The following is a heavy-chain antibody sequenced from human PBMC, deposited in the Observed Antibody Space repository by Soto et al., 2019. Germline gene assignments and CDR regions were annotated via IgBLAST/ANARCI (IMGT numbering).Heavy chain of an antibody. V-gene: IGHV1-18*01. CDR1: GYTFTSYG. CDR3: ARDTIAVAGSAFDI. CDR2: ISAYNGNT. J-gene: IGHJ3*02. Sequence: GASVKVSCKASGYTFTSYGISWVRQAPGQGLEWMGWISAYNGNTTYAQKLQGRVTMTTDTSTSTAYMELRSLRSDDTAVYYCARDTIAVAGSAFDIWGQGTMVTVSS. D-gene: IGHD6-19*01.